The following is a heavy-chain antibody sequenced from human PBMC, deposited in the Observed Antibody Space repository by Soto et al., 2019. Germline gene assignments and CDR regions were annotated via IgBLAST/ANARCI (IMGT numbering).Heavy chain of an antibody. V-gene: IGHV4-4*02. CDR3: ARAGTYYYDSSGYYRFYFDY. J-gene: IGHJ4*02. CDR1: GGSISSSNW. CDR2: IYHSGST. D-gene: IGHD3-22*01. Sequence: ETLSLTCAVSGGSISSSNWWSWVRQPPGKGLEWIGEIYHSGSTHYNPSLKSRVTISVDKSKNQFSLKLSSVTAADTAVYYCARAGTYYYDSSGYYRFYFDYWGQGTLVTVSS.